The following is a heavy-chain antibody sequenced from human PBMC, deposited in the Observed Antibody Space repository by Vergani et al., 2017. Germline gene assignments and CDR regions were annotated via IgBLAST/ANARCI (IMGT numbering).Heavy chain of an antibody. J-gene: IGHJ6*02. CDR2: IIPILGIA. V-gene: IGHV1-69*02. CDR1: GGTFSSYT. Sequence: QVQLVHSGAEVKKPGSSVKVSCKASGGTFSSYTISWVRQAPGQGLEWMGRIIPILGIANYAQKFQGRVTITADKSTSTAYMELSSLRSEDTAVYYCARVRAAADYYGMDVWGQGTTVTVSS. D-gene: IGHD6-13*01. CDR3: ARVRAAADYYGMDV.